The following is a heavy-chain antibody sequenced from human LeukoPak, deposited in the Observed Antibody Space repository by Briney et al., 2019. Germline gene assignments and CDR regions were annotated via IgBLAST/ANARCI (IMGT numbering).Heavy chain of an antibody. CDR1: GFTFRSYA. V-gene: IGHV3-30-3*01. Sequence: GGSLRLSCAGSGFTFRSYAMHWVRQTPGKGLEWVAVISYDGSNKDYADSMKSRFTISRDNSKNTLYLQMNSLGAEDTAVYYCAREIFNGFDIWGQGTMVTVSS. CDR3: AREIFNGFDI. CDR2: ISYDGSNK. J-gene: IGHJ3*02.